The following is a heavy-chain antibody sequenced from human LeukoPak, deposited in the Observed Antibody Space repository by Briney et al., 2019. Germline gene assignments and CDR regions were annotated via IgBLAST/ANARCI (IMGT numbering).Heavy chain of an antibody. Sequence: SETLSLTCTVSGGSISSYYWSWIRQPPGKGLEWIGYIYYSGSTNYNPSLNSRVTISVDTSKNQFSLKRSSVTAADTAVYYCARGRRDGYNQFDYWGQGTLVTVSS. J-gene: IGHJ4*02. D-gene: IGHD5-24*01. V-gene: IGHV4-59*01. CDR2: IYYSGST. CDR1: GGSISSYY. CDR3: ARGRRDGYNQFDY.